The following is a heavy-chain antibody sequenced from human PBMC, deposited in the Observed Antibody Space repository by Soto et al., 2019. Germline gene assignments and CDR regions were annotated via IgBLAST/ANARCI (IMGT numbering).Heavy chain of an antibody. J-gene: IGHJ3*01. CDR1: GFSFSTNA. CDR3: AKDFYSTSYSTSSFSAFDF. D-gene: IGHD6-6*01. CDR2: ISASGGNT. Sequence: EVQLLESGGGLVQPGGSLRLSCAASGFSFSTNAMSWVRQAPGKGLEWVSGISASGGNTYYADSVKGRFTISRDNSKNTLYLQMNSLRAGDTAVYYCAKDFYSTSYSTSSFSAFDFWGHGTVVTVSS. V-gene: IGHV3-23*01.